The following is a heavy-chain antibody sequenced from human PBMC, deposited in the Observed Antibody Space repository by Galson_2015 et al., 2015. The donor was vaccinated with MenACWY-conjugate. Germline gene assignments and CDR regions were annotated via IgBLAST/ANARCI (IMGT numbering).Heavy chain of an antibody. CDR3: ARHRDGYTNDY. V-gene: IGHV5-51*01. CDR1: GYTFTTYW. D-gene: IGHD5-24*01. J-gene: IGHJ4*02. Sequence: QSGAEVKKPGESLQISCKGSGYTFTTYWIAWVRQMPGKGLEWMGIIYPGDSDTRYSPSFQGLATISADKSITTAYLQWSSLKASDTAIYYCARHRDGYTNDYWGQGTLVTVSS. CDR2: IYPGDSDT.